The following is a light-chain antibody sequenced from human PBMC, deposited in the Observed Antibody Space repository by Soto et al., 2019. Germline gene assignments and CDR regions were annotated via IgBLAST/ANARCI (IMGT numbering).Light chain of an antibody. CDR1: SRDVGAYNY. CDR3: GSHPNITPYV. Sequence: QSVLTQPASVSGSPGQSITISCTGTSRDVGAYNYVSWYQQHPGKAPKLMVYDVTNRPSGVSDRFSGSKSGYTASLTISGLRFEDGPDYFGGSHPNITPYVCGTGTKVTVL. V-gene: IGLV2-14*01. CDR2: DVT. J-gene: IGLJ1*01.